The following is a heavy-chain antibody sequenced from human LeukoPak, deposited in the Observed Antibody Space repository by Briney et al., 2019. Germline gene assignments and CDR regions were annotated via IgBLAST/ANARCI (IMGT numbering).Heavy chain of an antibody. CDR3: ASVSGYSGYALDY. D-gene: IGHD5-12*01. V-gene: IGHV1-2*02. CDR2: INPNSGGT. CDR1: GYTFTGYY. Sequence: ASVKVSCKASGYTFTGYYVHWVRQAPGQGLKWMGWINPNSGGTNYAQKFQGRVTMTRDTSIRTAYMELSSLRSDDTAVYYCASVSGYSGYALDYWGQGTLVTVSS. J-gene: IGHJ4*02.